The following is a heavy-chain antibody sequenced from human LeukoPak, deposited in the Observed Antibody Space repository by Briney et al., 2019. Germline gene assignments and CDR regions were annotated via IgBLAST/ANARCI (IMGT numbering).Heavy chain of an antibody. CDR2: INAGNGNT. CDR3: ARAPVVVPAAKGYYYGMDV. D-gene: IGHD2-2*01. J-gene: IGHJ6*02. Sequence: GASVKVFCKASGYTFTSYAMHWVRQAPGQRLEWMGWINAGNGNTKYSQKFQGRVTITRDTSTSTAYMELSSLRSEDTAVYYCARAPVVVPAAKGYYYGMDVWGQGTTVTVSS. V-gene: IGHV1-3*01. CDR1: GYTFTSYA.